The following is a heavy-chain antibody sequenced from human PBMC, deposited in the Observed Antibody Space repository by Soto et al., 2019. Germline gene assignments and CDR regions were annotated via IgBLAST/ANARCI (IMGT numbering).Heavy chain of an antibody. Sequence: SETLSLTCAVYGGSFSGYYWSWIRQPPGKGLEWIGEINHSGSTNYNPSLKSRVTISVDTSKNQCSLKLSSVTAADTALYYCARGDSYGTLNWFDPCGQGTLVTDSS. V-gene: IGHV4-34*01. D-gene: IGHD5-18*01. CDR2: INHSGST. J-gene: IGHJ5*02. CDR1: GGSFSGYY. CDR3: ARGDSYGTLNWFDP.